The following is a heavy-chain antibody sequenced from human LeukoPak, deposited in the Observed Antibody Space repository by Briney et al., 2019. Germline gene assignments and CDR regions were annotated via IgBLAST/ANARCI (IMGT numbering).Heavy chain of an antibody. Sequence: GGSLRLSCAASGFTFSSHWMYWVRQLPGKGLVWVSRISGAGSTTNYADSVKGRFTISRDNAKNTLYLQMNSLRAEDTAVYYCARKTDSGGQGDYWGPGTLVTVSS. CDR1: GFTFSSHW. CDR3: ARKTDSGGQGDY. V-gene: IGHV3-74*01. D-gene: IGHD3-22*01. CDR2: ISGAGSTT. J-gene: IGHJ4*02.